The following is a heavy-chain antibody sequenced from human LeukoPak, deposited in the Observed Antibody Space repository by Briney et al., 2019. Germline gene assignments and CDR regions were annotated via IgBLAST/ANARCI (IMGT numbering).Heavy chain of an antibody. CDR3: ARLTDFLDY. CDR2: IYPDDSDT. Sequence: GESLKISCKGSGYRFNAYWIAWVRQMPGKGLEWMGIIYPDDSDTRYSPSFQGQVTISADKSISTAYLQWSSLKASDTAMYYCARLTDFLDYWGQGTLVTVSS. V-gene: IGHV5-51*01. CDR1: GYRFNAYW. D-gene: IGHD3-3*01. J-gene: IGHJ4*02.